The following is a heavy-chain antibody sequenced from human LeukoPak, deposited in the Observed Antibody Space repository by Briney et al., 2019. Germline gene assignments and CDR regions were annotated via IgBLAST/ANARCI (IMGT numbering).Heavy chain of an antibody. CDR3: AKPFLKEFLTSFTI. D-gene: IGHD3-10*01. CDR2: ISYDGSNK. Sequence: GGSLRLSCVASGFTFSSYGMHWVRQAPGKGLEWVALISYDGSNKYYADSVKGRFTISRDNSKNTLYLQMNSLRAEDTAVYSCAKPFLKEFLTSFTIWAQGTLVTVPQ. J-gene: IGHJ4*02. V-gene: IGHV3-30*18. CDR1: GFTFSSYG.